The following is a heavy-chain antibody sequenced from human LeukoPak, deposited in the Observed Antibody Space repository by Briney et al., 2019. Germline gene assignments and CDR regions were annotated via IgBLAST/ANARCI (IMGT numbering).Heavy chain of an antibody. CDR2: IYTSGST. CDR1: GGSISSYY. V-gene: IGHV4-4*07. CDR3: ARTAHLVWFGGPSGFDY. Sequence: SETLSLTCTVSGGSISSYYWSWIRQPAGKGLEWIGRIYTSGSTNYNPSLKSRVTMSVDTSKNQFSLKLNSVTAADTAVYYCARTAHLVWFGGPSGFDYWGQGTLVTVSS. J-gene: IGHJ4*02. D-gene: IGHD3-10*01.